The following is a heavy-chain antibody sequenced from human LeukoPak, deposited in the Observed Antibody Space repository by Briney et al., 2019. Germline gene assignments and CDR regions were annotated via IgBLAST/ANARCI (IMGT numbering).Heavy chain of an antibody. CDR2: IYTSGST. V-gene: IGHV4-4*09. Sequence: SETLSLTCTVSGGSISSYYWSWIRQPPGKGLEWIGYIYTSGSTNYNPSLKSRVTISVDTSKNQFSLKLSSVTAADTAVYYCARGVTGTTYYYYYYMDVWGKGTTVTVSS. D-gene: IGHD1-7*01. J-gene: IGHJ6*03. CDR3: ARGVTGTTYYYYYYMDV. CDR1: GGSISSYY.